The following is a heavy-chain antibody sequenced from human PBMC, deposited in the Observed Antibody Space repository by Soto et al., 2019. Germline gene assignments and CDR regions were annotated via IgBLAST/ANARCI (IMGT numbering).Heavy chain of an antibody. J-gene: IGHJ4*02. CDR3: ARDTATSTIFGVVIPSPCDY. CDR1: GFTFSSYS. CDR2: ISSSSSYI. V-gene: IGHV3-21*01. D-gene: IGHD3-3*01. Sequence: EVQLVESGGGLVKPGGSLRLSCAASGFTFSSYSMNWVRQAPGKGLEWVSSISSSSSYIYYADSVKGRFTISRDNAKNSLYLQMNSLRAEDTAVYYCARDTATSTIFGVVIPSPCDYWGQGTLVTVSS.